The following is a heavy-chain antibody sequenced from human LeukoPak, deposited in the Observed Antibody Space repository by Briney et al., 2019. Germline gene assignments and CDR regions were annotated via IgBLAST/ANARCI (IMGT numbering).Heavy chain of an antibody. CDR1: GGAFSSYA. CDR2: IIPILGIA. CDR3: AADRVVVVAARMSPFDY. J-gene: IGHJ4*02. D-gene: IGHD2-15*01. Sequence: SVKVSCKASGGAFSSYAISWVRQAPGQGLEWMGRIIPILGIANYAQKFQGRVTITADKSTSTAYMELSSLRSEDTAVYYCAADRVVVVAARMSPFDYWGQGTLVTVSS. V-gene: IGHV1-69*04.